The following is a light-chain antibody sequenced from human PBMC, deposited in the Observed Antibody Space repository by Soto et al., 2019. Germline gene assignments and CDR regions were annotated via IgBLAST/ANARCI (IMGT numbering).Light chain of an antibody. Sequence: EIVMTQSPGTLSVSPGERATLSCRASQTVSSNLAWYQQKAGQAPRLLIYGASTRATGIPARCSGSGSGTDFTLTISSLQSEDFAVYYCQQYNNWPLTLGGGTKVEIK. V-gene: IGKV3-15*01. J-gene: IGKJ4*01. CDR3: QQYNNWPLT. CDR1: QTVSSN. CDR2: GAS.